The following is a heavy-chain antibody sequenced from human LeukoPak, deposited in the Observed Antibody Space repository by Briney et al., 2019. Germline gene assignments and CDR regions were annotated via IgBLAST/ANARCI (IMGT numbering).Heavy chain of an antibody. V-gene: IGHV1-69*06. CDR1: GYTFTSYD. J-gene: IGHJ6*03. CDR3: AGGTITMVRGVMGADYYMDV. D-gene: IGHD3-10*01. Sequence: SVKVSCKASGYTFTSYDINWVRQAPGQGLEWMGGIIPIFGTANYAQKFQGRVTITADKSTSTAYMELSSLRSEDTAVYYCAGGTITMVRGVMGADYYMDVWGKGTTVTVSS. CDR2: IIPIFGTA.